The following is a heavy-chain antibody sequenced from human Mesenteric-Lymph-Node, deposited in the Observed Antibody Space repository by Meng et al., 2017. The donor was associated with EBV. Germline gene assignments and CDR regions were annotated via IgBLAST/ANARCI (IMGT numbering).Heavy chain of an antibody. J-gene: IGHJ4*02. CDR2: IYTFNDDT. CDR1: GYLCSHYG. CDR3: ARTYSSTSHFDY. D-gene: IGHD6-6*01. Sequence: HVWLLYAGAGVKKPGDAVQVPCKTLGYLCSHYGIDWVRQAPGQGLEWMGWIYTFNDDTIYAESFQDRVTLTTDTSTSTVYMELKSLRSDDTAVYYCARTYSSTSHFDYWGQGSLVTVSS. V-gene: IGHV1-18*01.